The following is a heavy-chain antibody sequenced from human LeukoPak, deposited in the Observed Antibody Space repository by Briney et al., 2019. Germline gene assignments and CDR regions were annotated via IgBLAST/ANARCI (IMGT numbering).Heavy chain of an antibody. D-gene: IGHD3-10*01. CDR1: GFTFSSYG. CDR3: AKDGSYGSGSYSY. J-gene: IGHJ4*02. CDR2: ISGSGGST. V-gene: IGHV3-23*01. Sequence: GGSLRLSCAASGFTFSSYGMSWVRQAPGKGLEWVSAISGSGGSTYYADSVKGRFTISRDNSKNTLYLQMNSLRAEDTAVYYCAKDGSYGSGSYSYWGQGTLVTVSS.